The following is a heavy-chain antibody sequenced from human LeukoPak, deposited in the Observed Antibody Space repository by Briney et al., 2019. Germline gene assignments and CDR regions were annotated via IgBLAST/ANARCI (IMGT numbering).Heavy chain of an antibody. CDR3: ARELDGSGSYTTPRFDY. CDR1: GYTFTSYY. Sequence: ASVKVSCKASGYTFTSYYMHWVRQAPGQGLEWMEIINPSGGSTSYAQKFQGRVTMTRDTSTSTVYMELSSLRSEDTAVYYCARELDGSGSYTTPRFDYWGQGTLVTVSS. D-gene: IGHD3-10*01. CDR2: INPSGGST. J-gene: IGHJ4*02. V-gene: IGHV1-46*01.